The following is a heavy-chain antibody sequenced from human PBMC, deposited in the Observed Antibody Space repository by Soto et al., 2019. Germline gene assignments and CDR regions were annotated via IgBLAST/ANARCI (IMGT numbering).Heavy chain of an antibody. CDR3: ARDYCSGGSCYYFHY. CDR1: GYTFTSYG. CDR2: ISAYNGNT. D-gene: IGHD2-15*01. V-gene: IGHV1-18*01. J-gene: IGHJ4*02. Sequence: QVPLVQSGAEVRKPGASVKVSCKASGYTFTSYGISWVRQAPGQGLEWMGWISAYNGNTNYAQKLQGRVTMTTDTSTSTAYMELRSLRSDDTAVYYCARDYCSGGSCYYFHYWGQGTLVTVSS.